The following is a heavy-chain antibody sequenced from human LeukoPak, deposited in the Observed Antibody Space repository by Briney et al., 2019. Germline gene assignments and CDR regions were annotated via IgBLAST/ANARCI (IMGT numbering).Heavy chain of an antibody. V-gene: IGHV4-59*08. J-gene: IGHJ5*02. CDR3: ARTNYYGSGSYYPDL. D-gene: IGHD3-10*01. Sequence: SETLSLTCTVSGASMRTYYWSWIRQPPGKGLEWIGFIYHSGSTDYNPSLKSRGTISVDTSKDQFSLKLSSVTAADTAVYYCARTNYYGSGSYYPDLWGQGTLVTVSS. CDR1: GASMRTYY. CDR2: IYHSGST.